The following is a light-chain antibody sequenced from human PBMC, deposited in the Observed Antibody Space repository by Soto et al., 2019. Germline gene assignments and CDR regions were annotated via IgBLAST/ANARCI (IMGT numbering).Light chain of an antibody. CDR3: QQYDNLLLT. J-gene: IGKJ4*01. V-gene: IGKV1-33*01. CDR1: QDIYNY. Sequence: DIQMTQSPSSLSASVGDRVTITCQASQDIYNYLNWYQQKPGKAPKLLIYDASNLETGVPSRFSGTGSGTDFTFTISSLQPEDVATYYCQQYDNLLLTFGGGTKVEIK. CDR2: DAS.